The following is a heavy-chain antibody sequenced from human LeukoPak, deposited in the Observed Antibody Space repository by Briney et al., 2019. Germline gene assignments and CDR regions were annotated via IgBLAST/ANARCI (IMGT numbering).Heavy chain of an antibody. Sequence: PGGSLRLSCAASGFTFSSYSMNWVRQAPGKGLEWVSYISSSSSTIYYADSVKGRFTISRDNAKNSLYLQMNSLRAEDTAVYYCAKATDYYGMDVWGQGTTVTVSS. J-gene: IGHJ6*02. D-gene: IGHD1-14*01. CDR3: AKATDYYGMDV. CDR2: ISSSSSTI. V-gene: IGHV3-48*01. CDR1: GFTFSSYS.